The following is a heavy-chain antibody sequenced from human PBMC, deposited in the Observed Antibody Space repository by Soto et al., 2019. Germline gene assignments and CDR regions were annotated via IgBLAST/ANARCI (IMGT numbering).Heavy chain of an antibody. V-gene: IGHV5-51*03. D-gene: IGHD3-22*01. CDR2: IYPGDSDT. CDR3: ASISNDNHLYYYGMDV. CDR1: GYSFTSYW. Sequence: PGESLKISCKGSGYSFTSYWIGWVRQMPGKGLEWMGIIYPGDSDTRYSPSFQGQVTISADKSISTAYLQWSSLKASDTAMYYCASISNDNHLYYYGMDVWGQGTTVTVSS. J-gene: IGHJ6*02.